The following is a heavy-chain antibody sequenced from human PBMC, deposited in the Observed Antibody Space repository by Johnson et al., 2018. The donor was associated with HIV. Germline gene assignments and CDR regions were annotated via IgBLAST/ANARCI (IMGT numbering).Heavy chain of an antibody. D-gene: IGHD6-6*01. CDR3: ARDKGIAARPDAFDI. CDR2: TSSSGSTI. Sequence: QVQLVESGGGLVKPGGSLRLSCAASGFTFSDYYMSWIRQAPGKGLELVSYTSSSGSTIYYADYVKGRFTISRDNSKNTLYLQMNSLRAEDTAVYYCARDKGIAARPDAFDIWGQGTMVTVSS. V-gene: IGHV3-11*04. J-gene: IGHJ3*02. CDR1: GFTFSDYY.